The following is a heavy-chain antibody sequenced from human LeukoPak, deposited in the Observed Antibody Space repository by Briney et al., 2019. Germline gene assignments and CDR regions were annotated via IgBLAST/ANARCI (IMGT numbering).Heavy chain of an antibody. CDR3: AKLWWELAWDYYYMDV. Sequence: GGSLRLSCAASGFRLTSYWMSWVRQAPGKGLEWVANIKQDGSEKYYVDSVKGRFTISRDNSKNTLYLQMNSLRAEDTAVYYCAKLWWELAWDYYYMDVWGKGTTVTVSS. J-gene: IGHJ6*03. D-gene: IGHD1-26*01. V-gene: IGHV3-7*01. CDR2: IKQDGSEK. CDR1: GFRLTSYW.